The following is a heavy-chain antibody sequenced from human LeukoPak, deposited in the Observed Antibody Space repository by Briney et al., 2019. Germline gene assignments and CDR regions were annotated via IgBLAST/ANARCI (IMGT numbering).Heavy chain of an antibody. CDR1: GGPISRSNW. V-gene: IGHV4-4*02. D-gene: IGHD6-13*01. J-gene: IGHJ4*02. CDR3: ARGVAAAGTLRSRWIIPFGY. Sequence: PSETLSLTCTVSGGPISRSNWCSWVRQPPGKGLEWVGEIYLTGGTTYNPSLKSRVTISADMSRNQLSLKLTSVTAADTAVYYCARGVAAAGTLRSRWIIPFGYWGQGTLVTVSS. CDR2: IYLTGGT.